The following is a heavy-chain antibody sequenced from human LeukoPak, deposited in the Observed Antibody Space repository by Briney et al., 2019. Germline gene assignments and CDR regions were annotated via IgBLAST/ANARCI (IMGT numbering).Heavy chain of an antibody. Sequence: GRSLRLSCAASGFTFSSYAMHWVRQAPGKGLEWVAVISYDGSNKYYADSVKGRFTISRDNSKNTLYLQMNSLRAEDTAVYYCAREPPNNPSVAGLDYWGQGTLVTVSS. V-gene: IGHV3-30*04. D-gene: IGHD6-19*01. CDR1: GFTFSSYA. CDR2: ISYDGSNK. J-gene: IGHJ4*02. CDR3: AREPPNNPSVAGLDY.